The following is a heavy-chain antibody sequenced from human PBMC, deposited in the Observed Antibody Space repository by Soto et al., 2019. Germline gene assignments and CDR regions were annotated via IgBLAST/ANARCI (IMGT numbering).Heavy chain of an antibody. CDR3: VRDRYSSSGWFDP. D-gene: IGHD3-10*01. Sequence: SQTLSLTCAISGDSVSSYSAAWNWIRQSPSGGLEWLGRTYYRSRFFSDYAESVKSRIIITPDTSKNPFSLQLKSVTPEDTAVYYCVRDRYSSSGWFDPWGQGTPVTVSS. CDR2: TYYRSRFFS. CDR1: GDSVSSYSAA. V-gene: IGHV6-1*01. J-gene: IGHJ5*02.